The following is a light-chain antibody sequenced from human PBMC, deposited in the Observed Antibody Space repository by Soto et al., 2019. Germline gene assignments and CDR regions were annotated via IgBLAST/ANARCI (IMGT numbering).Light chain of an antibody. CDR2: LNSDGSH. J-gene: IGLJ1*01. CDR1: SGHSSYA. Sequence: QPVLTQSPSASASLGASVKLTCTLSSGHSSYAIAWHQQQPEKGPRYLMKLNSDGSHSKGDGIPDRFSGSSSGAERYLTISSLQSEEAADYYCQTWGTGIHYVFGTGTKVTVL. V-gene: IGLV4-69*01. CDR3: QTWGTGIHYV.